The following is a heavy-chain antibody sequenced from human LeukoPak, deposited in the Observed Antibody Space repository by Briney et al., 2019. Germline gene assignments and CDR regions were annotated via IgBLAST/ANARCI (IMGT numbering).Heavy chain of an antibody. Sequence: ASVKVSCKASGYTFTGYYMHWVRQAPGQGLEWMGWINPNSGGTNYAQKFQGRVTMTRDTSISTAYMELSRLRSDDTAVYYCARDSVGGSYDRFDYWGQGTLVTVSS. CDR2: INPNSGGT. CDR3: ARDSVGGSYDRFDY. V-gene: IGHV1-2*02. CDR1: GYTFTGYY. J-gene: IGHJ4*02. D-gene: IGHD1-26*01.